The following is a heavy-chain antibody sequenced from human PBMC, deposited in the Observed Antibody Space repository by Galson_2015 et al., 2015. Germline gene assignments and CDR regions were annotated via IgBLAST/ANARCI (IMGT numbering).Heavy chain of an antibody. J-gene: IGHJ6*02. CDR3: ARDLVRTQLGMDV. V-gene: IGHV3-33*01. Sequence: SLRLSCAASGFTFSSYGMNWVRQAPGKGLEWVAVIWYAGGSKYHADSVKGRYTISRDNSKNTLYLQMNSLRTEDTAVYYCARDLVRTQLGMDVWGQGTTVTVSS. CDR2: IWYAGGSK. D-gene: IGHD3-10*01. CDR1: GFTFSSYG.